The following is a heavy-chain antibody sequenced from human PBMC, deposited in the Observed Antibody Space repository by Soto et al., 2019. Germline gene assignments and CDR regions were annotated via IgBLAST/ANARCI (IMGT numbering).Heavy chain of an antibody. J-gene: IGHJ4*01. V-gene: IGHV3-23*01. CDR2: ISPNGRNT. CDR1: GFTFSTYA. Sequence: GGSLRLSCAASGFTFSTYALTWVRQAPGKGLEWVSAISPNGRNTYYIDSVKGRFTISRDNSKNTLYLQMNSLRVEDTAMYYCASPPIMILTGYCVLRYWGPGTLVSVSS. CDR3: ASPPIMILTGYCVLRY. D-gene: IGHD3-9*01.